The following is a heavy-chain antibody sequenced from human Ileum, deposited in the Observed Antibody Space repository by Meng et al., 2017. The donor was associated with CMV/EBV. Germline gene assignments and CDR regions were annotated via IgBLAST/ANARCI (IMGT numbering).Heavy chain of an antibody. V-gene: IGHV4-34*13. CDR2: INHSGST. D-gene: IGHD3-10*01. CDR1: GGAFSGDY. J-gene: IGHJ5*02. Sequence: GGAFSGDYWRWIRPPPGKGLEWIGEINHSGSTNYNPSLKRQLTISVDTSKNQFSLKLSSVTAADTAVYYCARRYGSGSYGGYNWFDPWGQGTLVTVSS. CDR3: ARRYGSGSYGGYNWFDP.